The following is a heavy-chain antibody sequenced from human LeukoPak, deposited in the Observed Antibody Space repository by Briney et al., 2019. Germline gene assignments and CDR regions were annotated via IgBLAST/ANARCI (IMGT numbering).Heavy chain of an antibody. CDR2: IYYSGST. Sequence: SETLSLTCTVSGGSISSSSYYWGWIRQPPGKGLEWIGSIYYSGSTYYNPSLKSRVTISVDTSKNQFSLKLSSVTAADTAVYYCATQPGWMAAFDIWGQGTMVTVSS. CDR3: ATQPGWMAAFDI. V-gene: IGHV4-39*01. D-gene: IGHD5-24*01. J-gene: IGHJ3*02. CDR1: GGSISSSSYY.